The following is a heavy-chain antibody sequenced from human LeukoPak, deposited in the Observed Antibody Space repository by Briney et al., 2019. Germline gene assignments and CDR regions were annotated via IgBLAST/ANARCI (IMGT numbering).Heavy chain of an antibody. CDR2: IFYSGNT. D-gene: IGHD1-26*01. CDR1: GGSIGSSSYY. V-gene: IGHV4-39*01. J-gene: IGHJ4*02. CDR3: ARRGITYSSSFFAF. Sequence: SETLSLTCTVSGGSIGSSSYYWAWIRQPPGKGLEWIGHIFYSGNTYYNPSLKSRVTISVDTSKNQFSLHLSSVTAAATATYYCARRGITYSSSFFAFWGQGTLVTVSS.